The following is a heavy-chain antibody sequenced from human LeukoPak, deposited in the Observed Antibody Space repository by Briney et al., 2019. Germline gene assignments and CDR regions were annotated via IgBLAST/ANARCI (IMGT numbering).Heavy chain of an antibody. CDR3: TRDRSPYYDSSGYYSSPIFDY. D-gene: IGHD3-22*01. Sequence: GGSLRLSCAASGFTFSSYSMNWVRQAPGKGLEWVSSISSGSSYIYYADSVKGRFTISRDNAKNSLYLQMNSLRAEDTAVYYCTRDRSPYYDSSGYYSSPIFDYWGQGTLVTVSS. CDR2: ISSGSSYI. J-gene: IGHJ4*02. V-gene: IGHV3-21*03. CDR1: GFTFSSYS.